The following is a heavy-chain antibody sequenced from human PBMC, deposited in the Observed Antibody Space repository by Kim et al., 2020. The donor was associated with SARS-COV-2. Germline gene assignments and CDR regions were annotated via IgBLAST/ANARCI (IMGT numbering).Heavy chain of an antibody. V-gene: IGHV4-59*13. CDR1: GGSISGYS. D-gene: IGHD6-19*01. CDR2: IYDSGSP. Sequence: SETLSLTCTVSGGSISGYSWTWIRQPPGKGLEWIGYIYDSGSPKYNPSLKSRVTISVDTSKNQFSLRLSSVTAADTAVYYCARPLSPITEHSSGWGWFDPWGQGTLVTVSS. J-gene: IGHJ5*02. CDR3: ARPLSPITEHSSGWGWFDP.